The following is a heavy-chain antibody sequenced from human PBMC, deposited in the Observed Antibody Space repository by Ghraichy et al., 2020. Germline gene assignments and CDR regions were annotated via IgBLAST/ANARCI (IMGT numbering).Heavy chain of an antibody. V-gene: IGHV1-18*01. CDR3: ARVVIYSSSWPNWFDP. J-gene: IGHJ5*02. D-gene: IGHD6-13*01. Sequence: ASVKVSCKASGYTFTSYGISWVRQAPGQGLEWMGWISAYNGNTNYALKLQGRVTMTTDTSTSTAYMELRSLRSDDTAVYYCARVVIYSSSWPNWFDPWGQGTLVTVSS. CDR2: ISAYNGNT. CDR1: GYTFTSYG.